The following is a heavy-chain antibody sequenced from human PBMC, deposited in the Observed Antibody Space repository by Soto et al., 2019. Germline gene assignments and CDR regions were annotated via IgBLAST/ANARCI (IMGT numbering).Heavy chain of an antibody. J-gene: IGHJ5*02. Sequence: EVQLLESGGGLVQPGGSLTLSCAASGFPFSGYAMSWVRQAPGKGLEWVSAIPGSGGNTYYAASVKGRFTISRDNFKNTLYLQMKSLRGEDTAIYYCVKDPLRYGHNGFDPWGQGTLVTGSS. CDR3: VKDPLRYGHNGFDP. V-gene: IGHV3-23*01. D-gene: IGHD3-9*01. CDR2: IPGSGGNT. CDR1: GFPFSGYA.